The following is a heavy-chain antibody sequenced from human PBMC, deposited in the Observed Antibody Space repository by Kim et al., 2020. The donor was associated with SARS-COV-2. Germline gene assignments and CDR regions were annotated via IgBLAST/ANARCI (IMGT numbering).Heavy chain of an antibody. CDR1: GGSFSGYY. V-gene: IGHV4-34*01. CDR3: ARGQLPAAIGTTFDY. Sequence: SETLSLTCAVYGGSFSGYYWSWIRQPPGKGLEWIGEINHSGSTNYNPSLKSRVTISVDTSKNQFSLKLSSVTAADTAVYYCARGQLPAAIGTTFDYWGQGTLVTVSS. J-gene: IGHJ4*02. CDR2: INHSGST. D-gene: IGHD2-2*01.